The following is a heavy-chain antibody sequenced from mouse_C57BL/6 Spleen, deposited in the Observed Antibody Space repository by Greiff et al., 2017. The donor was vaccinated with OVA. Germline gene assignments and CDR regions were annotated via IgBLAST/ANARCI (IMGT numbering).Heavy chain of an antibody. V-gene: IGHV1-69*01. Sequence: QVQLQQSGAELVMPGASVKLSCKASGYTFTSYWMHWVKQRPGQGLEWIGEIDPSDSYTNYNQKFKGKSTLTVDKSSSTAYLQLSSLTSEDSAVYYCASLYYYGSYWGQGTTLTVSS. CDR2: IDPSDSYT. CDR3: ASLYYYGSY. CDR1: GYTFTSYW. J-gene: IGHJ2*01. D-gene: IGHD1-1*01.